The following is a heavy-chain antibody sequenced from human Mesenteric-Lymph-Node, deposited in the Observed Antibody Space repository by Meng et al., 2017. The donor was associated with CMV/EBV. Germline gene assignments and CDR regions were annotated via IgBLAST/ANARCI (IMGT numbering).Heavy chain of an antibody. CDR3: ARGHSKTDAFDI. CDR1: GGSISSSSYY. CDR2: IYYSGST. D-gene: IGHD2/OR15-2a*01. Sequence: GSLRLSCTVSGGSISSSSYYWGWIRQPPGKGLEWIGSIYYSGSTYYNPSLKSRVTLSVDMSKNQFSLNLSSVTAADTAVYYCARGHSKTDAFDIWGQGTMVTVSS. V-gene: IGHV4-39*07. J-gene: IGHJ3*02.